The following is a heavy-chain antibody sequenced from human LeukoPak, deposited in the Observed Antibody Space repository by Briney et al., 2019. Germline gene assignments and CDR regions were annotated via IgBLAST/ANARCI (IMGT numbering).Heavy chain of an antibody. CDR2: INVGNGDT. CDR3: ARDRGGTGDFDY. J-gene: IGHJ4*02. Sequence: PGASVKVSCTASGYTFTSYAMHWVRRAPGQRLEWMGWINVGNGDTKYSQKFQGRVTIARDTSASTAYMELSSLGSEDTAVYYCARDRGGTGDFDYWGQGTLVTVSS. V-gene: IGHV1-3*01. D-gene: IGHD1-1*01. CDR1: GYTFTSYA.